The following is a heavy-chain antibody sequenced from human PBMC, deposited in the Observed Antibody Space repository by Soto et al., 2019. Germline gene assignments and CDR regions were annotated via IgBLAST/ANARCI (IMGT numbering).Heavy chain of an antibody. V-gene: IGHV3-7*01. J-gene: IGHJ6*02. CDR1: GFTFSSYW. CDR2: IKQDGSEK. Sequence: GGSLRLSCAASGFTFSSYWMSWVRQAPGKGLEWVANIKQDGSEKYYVGSVKGRFTISRDNAKNSLYLQMNSLRAEDTAVYYCARDPGSGWYYYYYYGMDVRGQRTTVTVSS. CDR3: ARDPGSGWYYYYYYGMDV. D-gene: IGHD6-19*01.